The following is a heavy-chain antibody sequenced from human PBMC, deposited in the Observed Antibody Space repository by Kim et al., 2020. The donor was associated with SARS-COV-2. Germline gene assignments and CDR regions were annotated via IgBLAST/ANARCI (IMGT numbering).Heavy chain of an antibody. J-gene: IGHJ6*02. Sequence: GGSLRLSCAASGFTFSSYWMHWVRQAPGKGLVWVSRINSDGSSTSYADSVKGRFTISRDNAKNTLYLQMNSLRAEDTAVYYCARAIRCSGGSCLVLGGGYYYGMDVWGQGTTVTVSS. D-gene: IGHD2-15*01. CDR1: GFTFSSYW. CDR2: INSDGSST. CDR3: ARAIRCSGGSCLVLGGGYYYGMDV. V-gene: IGHV3-74*01.